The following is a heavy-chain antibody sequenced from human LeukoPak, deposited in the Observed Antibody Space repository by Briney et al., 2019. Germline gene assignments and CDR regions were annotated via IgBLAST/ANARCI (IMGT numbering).Heavy chain of an antibody. V-gene: IGHV5-51*01. CDR3: AGTSGYSSSWYPYYFDY. D-gene: IGHD6-13*01. J-gene: IGHJ4*02. CDR1: GYSFTSYW. CDR2: IYPGDSDT. Sequence: GESLKISCKGSGYSFTSYWIGWVRQMPGKGLEWMGIIYPGDSDTRYSPSFQGQVTISADKSISTAYLQWSSLKASDTAMYYCAGTSGYSSSWYPYYFDYWGQGTLVTVSS.